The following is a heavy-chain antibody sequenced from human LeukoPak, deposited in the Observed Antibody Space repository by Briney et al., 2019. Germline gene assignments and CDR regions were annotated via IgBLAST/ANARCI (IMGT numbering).Heavy chain of an antibody. CDR2: IYPIDSDT. CDR1: GYTIGSFGSYW. D-gene: IGHD3-9*01. V-gene: IGHV5-51*01. Sequence: GESLKISCKGSGYTIGSFGSYWIAWVRRMPGKGLEWMGSIYPIDSDTRYNPSFEGQVTVSVDRSISTAYLQWSSLKASDTAMYYCARDNSARWFFDCWGQGSLLTVSS. J-gene: IGHJ4*02. CDR3: ARDNSARWFFDC.